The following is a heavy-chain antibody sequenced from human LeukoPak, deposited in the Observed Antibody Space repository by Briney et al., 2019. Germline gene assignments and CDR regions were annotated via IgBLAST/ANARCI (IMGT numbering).Heavy chain of an antibody. CDR1: GFTVSSNY. D-gene: IGHD2-2*01. CDR3: AYRDCSSTSCYGMDV. J-gene: IGHJ6*04. Sequence: GGSLRLSCAASGFTVSSNYMSWVRQAPGKGLEWVSVIYSGGSTYYADSVKGRFTISRGNSKNTLYLQMNSLRAEDTAVYYCAYRDCSSTSCYGMDVWGKGTTVTVSS. CDR2: IYSGGST. V-gene: IGHV3-53*01.